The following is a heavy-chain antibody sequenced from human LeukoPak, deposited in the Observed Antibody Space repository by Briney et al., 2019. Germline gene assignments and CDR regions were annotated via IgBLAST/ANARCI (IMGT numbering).Heavy chain of an antibody. V-gene: IGHV3-30-3*01. CDR3: AKGYCVNTRCSNYDY. D-gene: IGHD2-2*01. J-gene: IGHJ4*02. Sequence: GGSLRLSCATFGFTFSSFAMHWVRQAPGRGLEWVAVTSYDGTKRYFADSVKGRFTISRDNSKNTVYLQMNSLRAEDTAVYYCAKGYCVNTRCSNYDYWGQGTLVTVSS. CDR1: GFTFSSFA. CDR2: TSYDGTKR.